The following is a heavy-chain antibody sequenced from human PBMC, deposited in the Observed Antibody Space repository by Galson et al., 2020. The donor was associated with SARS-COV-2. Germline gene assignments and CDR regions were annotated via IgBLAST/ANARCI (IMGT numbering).Heavy chain of an antibody. V-gene: IGHV4-30-4*01. CDR2: IRYSGST. CDR1: GGSISSVDYY. D-gene: IGHD3-22*01. J-gene: IGHJ4*02. Sequence: ETSETLSLTCTVSGGSISSVDYYWSWVRQPPGKGLEWIGFIRYSGSTYYNPSLRSRLTISLDTPKNHFSLELSSVTAADTAVYYCARVVGPSGYASGHDSWGQGTLVSVSS. CDR3: ARVVGPSGYASGHDS.